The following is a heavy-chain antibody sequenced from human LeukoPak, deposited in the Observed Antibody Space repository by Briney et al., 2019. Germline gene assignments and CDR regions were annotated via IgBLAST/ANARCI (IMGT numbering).Heavy chain of an antibody. CDR2: ISYDGSNK. CDR3: AKGRGFDVYCRAGSCSTFDP. V-gene: IGHV3-30*10. Sequence: GGSLRLSCAASGFTFRDYALHRVRQAPGKELEWVAVISYDGSNKYYTDSVKGRFTISRDNSKNTLYLQMNSLRAEDTAVYYCAKGRGFDVYCRAGSCSTFDPWGQGTLVTVSS. D-gene: IGHD2-15*01. CDR1: GFTFRDYA. J-gene: IGHJ5*02.